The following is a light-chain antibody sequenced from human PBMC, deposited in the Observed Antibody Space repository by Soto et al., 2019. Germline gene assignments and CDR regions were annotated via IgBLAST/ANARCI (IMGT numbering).Light chain of an antibody. CDR3: ATWDSSLSAGV. CDR1: SSNIGNNY. J-gene: IGLJ2*01. Sequence: SALTQPPSVSAAPGQKVTISCSGSSSNIGNNYVFWYQQLPGTAPKLLIYDNDKRPSGIPDRFSGSKSGTSATLGITGLRTGDEADYYCATWDSSLSAGVFGGGTKLTVL. V-gene: IGLV1-51*01. CDR2: DND.